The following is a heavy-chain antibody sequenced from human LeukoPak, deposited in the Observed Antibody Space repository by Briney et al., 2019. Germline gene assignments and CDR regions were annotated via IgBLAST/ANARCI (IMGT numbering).Heavy chain of an antibody. CDR1: GGTFSSYA. J-gene: IGHJ3*02. CDR3: ARARGPGYCSSTSCYTGNDAFDI. CDR2: IIPIFGTA. V-gene: IGHV1-69*01. Sequence: ASVKVSCKASGGTFSSYAISWVRQAPGQGLELMGGIIPIFGTANYAQKFQGRVTITADESTGTAYLELSSLRSEATAVYYCARARGPGYCSSTSCYTGNDAFDIWGQGTMVTVSS. D-gene: IGHD2-2*02.